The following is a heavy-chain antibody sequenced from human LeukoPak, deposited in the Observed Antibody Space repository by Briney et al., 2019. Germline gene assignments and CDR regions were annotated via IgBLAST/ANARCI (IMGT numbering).Heavy chain of an antibody. D-gene: IGHD2-2*01. CDR3: ARDGELPGAMFV. CDR2: ISAYNGNT. Sequence: GASVKVSCKTSGYTFTSYGLTLVRQAPGQGLEWMGWISAYNGNTNYAQSLQGRVTMTTDTSTNTGYLDVRSLRSDDTAVYYCARDGELPGAMFVWGQGTLVTVSS. J-gene: IGHJ4*02. CDR1: GYTFTSYG. V-gene: IGHV1-18*01.